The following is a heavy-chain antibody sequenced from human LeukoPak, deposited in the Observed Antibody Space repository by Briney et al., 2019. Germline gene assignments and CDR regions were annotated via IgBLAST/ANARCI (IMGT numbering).Heavy chain of an antibody. CDR1: GFTVITSW. D-gene: IGHD7-27*01. J-gene: IGHJ4*02. V-gene: IGHV3-7*01. Sequence: GGSLRLSYAASGFTVITSWVDCVRQTPGKGLEWVASIKEDGSEKYYLDSVEGRFTISRDNIKNSLYLKMNSLRDEDTAVCFCATLWAYTSWGGDYWGQGTLVTVSS. CDR2: IKEDGSEK. CDR3: ATLWAYTSWGGDY.